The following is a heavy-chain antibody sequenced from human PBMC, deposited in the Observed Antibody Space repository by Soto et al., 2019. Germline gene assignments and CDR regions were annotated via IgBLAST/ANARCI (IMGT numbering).Heavy chain of an antibody. CDR3: ARVPIRYDSSGYFHYGTFDI. Sequence: QLQLQESGPGLVQPSQTLSLTCAVSGGSVNSPGYSWSWIRRPPGKGLEWIGYIYHSGITYYNPSLKSRVIISLDRSNNQFSLRLSSVTDADTAVYYCARVPIRYDSSGYFHYGTFDIWGQGTSVTVPS. J-gene: IGHJ3*02. CDR2: IYHSGIT. V-gene: IGHV4-30-2*01. D-gene: IGHD3-22*01. CDR1: GGSVNSPGYS.